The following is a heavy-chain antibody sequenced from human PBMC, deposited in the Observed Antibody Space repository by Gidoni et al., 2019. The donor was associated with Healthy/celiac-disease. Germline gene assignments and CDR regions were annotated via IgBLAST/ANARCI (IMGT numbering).Heavy chain of an antibody. J-gene: IGHJ4*02. V-gene: IGHV1-18*01. CDR2: ISAYKGKT. CDR1: GYTFTSYG. CDR3: ARDFPSLYGDWANFDY. D-gene: IGHD4-17*01. Sequence: QVQLVQSGAEVKKPGASVKVSCKASGYTFTSYGISWVRQAPGQGLEWMGWISAYKGKTNYEQKLQGRVTMTTETSTSTAYRERRSLRSNDTAVYYWARDFPSLYGDWANFDYGGQGTLVTVSS.